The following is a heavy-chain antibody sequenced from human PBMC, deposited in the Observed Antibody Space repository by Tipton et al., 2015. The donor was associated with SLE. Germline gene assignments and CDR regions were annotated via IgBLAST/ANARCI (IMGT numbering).Heavy chain of an antibody. D-gene: IGHD6-13*01. CDR1: GFTFDDYA. CDR2: ISWNSGSI. V-gene: IGHV3-9*01. J-gene: IGHJ6*02. Sequence: RSLRLSCAASGFTFDDYAMHWVRQAPGKGLEWVPGISWNSGSIGYADSVKGRFTISRDNAKNSLYLQMNSLRAEDTALYYCVKDCIAAAGDNYYYGMDVWGQGTTVTVSS. CDR3: VKDCIAAAGDNYYYGMDV.